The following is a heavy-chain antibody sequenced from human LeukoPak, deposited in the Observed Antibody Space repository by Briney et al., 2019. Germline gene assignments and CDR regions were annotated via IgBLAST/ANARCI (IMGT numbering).Heavy chain of an antibody. J-gene: IGHJ4*02. CDR1: RGSLSSSSYY. CDR3: ARSPVAGFDY. CDR2: IDSSGST. Sequence: SETLSLTCTVSRGSLSSSSYYWRWIRQPPGKGLECIASIDSSGSTYYNPPLKSRTTTFVDTPKNQFSLRLTAVTPADPPLFSCARSPVAGFDYGGQGALVTVSS. D-gene: IGHD6-19*01. V-gene: IGHV4-39*01.